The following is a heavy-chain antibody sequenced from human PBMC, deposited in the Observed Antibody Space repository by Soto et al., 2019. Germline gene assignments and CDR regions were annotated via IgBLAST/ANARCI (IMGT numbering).Heavy chain of an antibody. CDR2: ISGSGGST. CDR3: AKDQIVVVPAATDDY. CDR1: GFTFSSYA. V-gene: IGHV3-23*01. Sequence: EVQLLESGGGLVQPGGSLRLSCAASGFTFSSYAMSWVRQAPGKGLEWVSAISGSGGSTYYADSVKGRFTIPRDTSKNTLYLQMNSLRAEDTAVYYCAKDQIVVVPAATDDYWGQGTLVTVSS. D-gene: IGHD2-2*01. J-gene: IGHJ4*02.